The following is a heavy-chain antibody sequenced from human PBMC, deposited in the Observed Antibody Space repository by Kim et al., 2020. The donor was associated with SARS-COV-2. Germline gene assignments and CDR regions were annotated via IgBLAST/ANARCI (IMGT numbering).Heavy chain of an antibody. D-gene: IGHD3-22*01. V-gene: IGHV1-18*01. J-gene: IGHJ4*02. Sequence: ASVKVSCKASGYTFTSYGISWVRQAPGQGLEWMGWISAYNGNTNYAQKLQGRVTMTTDTSTSTAYMELRSLRSDDTAVYYCARIYYDSSGYPNFDYWGQGTLVTVSS. CDR1: GYTFTSYG. CDR3: ARIYYDSSGYPNFDY. CDR2: ISAYNGNT.